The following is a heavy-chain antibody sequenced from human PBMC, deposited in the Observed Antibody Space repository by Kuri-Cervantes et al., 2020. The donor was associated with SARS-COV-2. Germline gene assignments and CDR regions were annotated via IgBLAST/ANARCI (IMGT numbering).Heavy chain of an antibody. CDR1: GGTFSSYT. Sequence: SVKVSCKASGGTFSSYTISWVRQAPGQGLEWMGGIIPIFGTANYAQKFQGRVTITADKSTSTAYMELSRLRSDDTAVYYCARDWGVREAAAGTPYWYFDLWGRGTLVTVSS. J-gene: IGHJ2*01. D-gene: IGHD6-13*01. CDR2: IIPIFGTA. V-gene: IGHV1-69*06. CDR3: ARDWGVREAAAGTPYWYFDL.